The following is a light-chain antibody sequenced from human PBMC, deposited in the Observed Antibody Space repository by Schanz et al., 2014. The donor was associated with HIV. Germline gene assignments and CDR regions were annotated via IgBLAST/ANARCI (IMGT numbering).Light chain of an antibody. V-gene: IGKV3-20*01. CDR1: QSVSNN. Sequence: EIVLTQSPAILSVSPGERATLSCRASQSVSNNFAWYQQKPGQAPRLLIHITSTRATGIPDRFSGSGSGTEFTLTISRLEPEDFAVYYCQQYGSSPPLTFGGGTKVEIK. CDR2: ITS. CDR3: QQYGSSPPLT. J-gene: IGKJ4*01.